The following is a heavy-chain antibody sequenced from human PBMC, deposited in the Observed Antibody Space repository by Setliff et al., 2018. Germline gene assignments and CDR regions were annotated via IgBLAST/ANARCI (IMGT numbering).Heavy chain of an antibody. CDR1: GFTFTDHY. CDR3: ARFSGHNYGSFDS. CDR2: INLHGGGT. J-gene: IGHJ4*02. V-gene: IGHV1-2*02. D-gene: IGHD5-18*01. Sequence: ASVKVSCKASGFTFTDHYMHWVRQAPGQGLEWMGWINLHGGGTNYAQNFQGRVTMTRDTSISTAYMELSSLRSDDTAVYYCARFSGHNYGSFDSWGQGTLVTVS.